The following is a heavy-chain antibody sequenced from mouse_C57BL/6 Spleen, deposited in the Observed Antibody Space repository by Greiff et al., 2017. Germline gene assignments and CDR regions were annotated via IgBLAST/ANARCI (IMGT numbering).Heavy chain of an antibody. CDR3: ARGSSGYLAWFAY. CDR2: IDPSDSET. Sequence: QVQLQQPGAELVRPGSSVKLSCKASGYTFTSYWMHRVKQRPIQGLEWIGNIDPSDSETHYNQKFKDKATLTVDKSSSTAYMQLSSLTSEDSAVYYCARGSSGYLAWFAYWGQGTLVTVSA. J-gene: IGHJ3*01. CDR1: GYTFTSYW. D-gene: IGHD3-2*02. V-gene: IGHV1-52*01.